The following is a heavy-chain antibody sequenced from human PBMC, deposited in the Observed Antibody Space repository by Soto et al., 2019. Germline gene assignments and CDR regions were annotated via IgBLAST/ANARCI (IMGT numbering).Heavy chain of an antibody. Sequence: QVQLVQSGAEVKKPGSSVKVSCMVSGGAFSSNAIDWVRQAPGQGLEWMGRIIPIPGKANYAHNFQGRVTITADESTNTAHMELSSLRSEDTAVYYCARGYCSVGSCYGYYGMDVWGQGTTVTVSS. CDR3: ARGYCSVGSCYGYYGMDV. CDR1: GGAFSSNA. CDR2: IIPIPGKA. D-gene: IGHD2-15*01. V-gene: IGHV1-69*11. J-gene: IGHJ6*02.